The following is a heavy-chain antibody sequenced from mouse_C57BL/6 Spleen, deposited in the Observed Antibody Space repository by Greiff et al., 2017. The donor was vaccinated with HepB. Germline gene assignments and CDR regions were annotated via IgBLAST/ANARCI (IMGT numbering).Heavy chain of an antibody. CDR2: IHPNSGST. Sequence: VQLQQPGAELVKPGASVKLSCKASGYTFTSYWMHWVKQRPGQGLEWIGMIHPNSGSTNYNEKFKSKATLTVDKSSSTAYMQLSSLTSEDSAVYYCARGTTTVGNNFDYWGQGTTLTVSS. J-gene: IGHJ2*01. V-gene: IGHV1-64*01. CDR1: GYTFTSYW. CDR3: ARGTTTVGNNFDY. D-gene: IGHD1-1*01.